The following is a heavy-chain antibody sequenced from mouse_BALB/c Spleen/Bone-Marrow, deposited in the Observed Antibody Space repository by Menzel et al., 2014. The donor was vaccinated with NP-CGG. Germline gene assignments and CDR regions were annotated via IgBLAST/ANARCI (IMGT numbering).Heavy chain of an antibody. CDR1: GINIKDTY. Sequence: VHVKQSGAELVKPGASVKLSCTASGINIKDTYMHWVKQRPEQGLERIGRIDPANGNAKYDPKFQGKATITADTSSNTAYLQLSSLTSEDTAVYYCARYRLGTYFDFWGQGTTLTVSS. J-gene: IGHJ2*01. CDR3: ARYRLGTYFDF. D-gene: IGHD2-14*01. V-gene: IGHV14-3*02. CDR2: IDPANGNA.